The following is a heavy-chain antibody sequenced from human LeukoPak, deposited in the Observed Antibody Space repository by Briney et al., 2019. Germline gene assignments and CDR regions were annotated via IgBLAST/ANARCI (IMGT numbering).Heavy chain of an antibody. CDR1: GFTVSSTY. CDR2: IYSGGST. D-gene: IGHD2-15*01. V-gene: IGHV3-53*01. J-gene: IGHJ4*02. CDR3: ARGYCSGGSCYFFDY. Sequence: GGSLRLSCAVSGFTVSSTYMSWVRQAPGKGLEWVTVIYSGGSTYYADSVKGRFTISRDNSKNTLYLQMNSLRAEDTAVYYCARGYCSGGSCYFFDYWGQGTLVTVSS.